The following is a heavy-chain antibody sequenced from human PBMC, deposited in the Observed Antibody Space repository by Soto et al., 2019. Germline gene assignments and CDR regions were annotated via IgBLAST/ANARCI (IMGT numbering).Heavy chain of an antibody. Sequence: QVQLVQSGAEVKKPGASVKVSCKASGYTFTSYGISWVRQAPGQGLEWMGWISTYNSNINYAQKLQGRLTMTTDTSTSTAYMDMRSLRADDTAVIYWVRGNYRGGSDYWGQGTLVTVSS. J-gene: IGHJ4*02. D-gene: IGHD3-3*01. CDR2: ISTYNSNI. CDR1: GYTFTSYG. V-gene: IGHV1-18*01. CDR3: VRGNYRGGSDY.